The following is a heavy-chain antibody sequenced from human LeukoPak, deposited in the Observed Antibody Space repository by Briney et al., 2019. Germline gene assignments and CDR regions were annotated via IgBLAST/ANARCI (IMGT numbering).Heavy chain of an antibody. D-gene: IGHD6-13*01. V-gene: IGHV4-59*01. CDR2: IYYSGTT. CDR1: GGSISSYY. J-gene: IGHJ4*02. CDR3: ARGVYIAAAQYGY. Sequence: TSETLSLTCTVSGGSISSYYWSWIRQPPGKGLEWIGYIYYSGTTNYNPSLKSRVTISVDTSKNQFFLKLSSVTAADTAVYYCARGVYIAAAQYGYWGQGTLVTVSS.